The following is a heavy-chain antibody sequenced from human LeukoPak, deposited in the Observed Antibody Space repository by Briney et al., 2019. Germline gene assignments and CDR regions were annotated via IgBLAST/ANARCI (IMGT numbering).Heavy chain of an antibody. V-gene: IGHV4-39*01. D-gene: IGHD6-13*01. CDR2: IYYSGST. CDR3: ARHRYSSSWSLLDY. Sequence: SETLSLTCTVSGDSISSSSYYWGWIRQPPGKGLEWIGTIYYSGSTYYNPSLKSRVTISVDPSKNQFSLKVTSVTAADTAVYYCARHRYSSSWSLLDYWGQGTLVTVSS. CDR1: GDSISSSSYY. J-gene: IGHJ4*02.